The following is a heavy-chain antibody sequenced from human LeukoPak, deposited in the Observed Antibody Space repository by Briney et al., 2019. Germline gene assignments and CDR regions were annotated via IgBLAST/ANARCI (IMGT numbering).Heavy chain of an antibody. Sequence: GGSLRLSCAASGFTFSSYSMNWVRQAPGKGLEWVLSISSSSSYIYYADSVKGRFTISRDNAKNSLYLQMNSLRAEDTAVYYCARDPSGYCSGGSCSNVDTAMVRRDYWGQGTLVTVSS. D-gene: IGHD2-15*01. CDR2: ISSSSSYI. V-gene: IGHV3-21*01. J-gene: IGHJ4*02. CDR3: ARDPSGYCSGGSCSNVDTAMVRRDY. CDR1: GFTFSSYS.